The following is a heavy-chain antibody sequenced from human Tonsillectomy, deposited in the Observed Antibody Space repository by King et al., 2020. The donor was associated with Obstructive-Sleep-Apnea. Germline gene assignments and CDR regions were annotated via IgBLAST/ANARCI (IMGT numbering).Heavy chain of an antibody. D-gene: IGHD3-3*01. CDR1: GGSISSGGYS. V-gene: IGHV4-30-4*07. CDR2: IYSSGST. CDR3: ARLVTIFGVVIERFDY. J-gene: IGHJ4*02. Sequence: VQLQESGPGLVKPSQTLSLTCAVSGGSISSGGYSWTWIRQPPGKGLEWIGYIYSSGSTYYNPSLKSRVTISVDTSKNHFSLNLSSVTAADTAVYYCARLVTIFGVVIERFDYWGQGTLVTVSS.